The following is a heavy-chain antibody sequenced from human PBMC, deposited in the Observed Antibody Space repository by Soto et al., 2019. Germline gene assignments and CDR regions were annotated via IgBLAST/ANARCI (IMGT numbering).Heavy chain of an antibody. D-gene: IGHD3-22*01. CDR2: NNSDGTGT. V-gene: IGHV3-74*01. CDR1: GLTFSSYW. Sequence: PGGSLRLSCAASGLTFSSYWMRWVRQAQGNGLVWVSRNNSDGTGTSYAGSTKARFNIYRANEKKTLCLQMNSLRVEDTAVYYCASVYYYASSGPDYWGQGTTVTVSS. J-gene: IGHJ4*02. CDR3: ASVYYYASSGPDY.